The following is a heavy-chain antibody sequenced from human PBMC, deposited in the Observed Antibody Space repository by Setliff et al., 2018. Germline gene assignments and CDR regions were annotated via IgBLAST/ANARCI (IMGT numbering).Heavy chain of an antibody. Sequence: GASVKVSCKGSGYTFSTYAIIWMRQAPGQGLEWMGWINTNTGNPSYAQGFTGRFVFSLDTSVSTAYLQISSLKSEDSAVYYCARASRFGTIRYRGDYYMDVWGKGTTVTVSS. D-gene: IGHD5-12*01. CDR1: GYTFSTYA. CDR2: INTNTGNP. V-gene: IGHV7-4-1*02. J-gene: IGHJ6*03. CDR3: ARASRFGTIRYRGDYYMDV.